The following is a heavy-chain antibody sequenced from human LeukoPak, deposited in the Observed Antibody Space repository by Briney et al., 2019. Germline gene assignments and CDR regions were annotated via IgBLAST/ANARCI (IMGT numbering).Heavy chain of an antibody. Sequence: GGSLRLSCAASGFTFSSYSMNWVRQAPGKGLEWVSYISSSSSTIYYADSVKGRFTISRDNAKNSLYLQMNSLRAEDTAVYYCARDGPDAHPKYCSSTSCSHFDYWGQGTLVTVSS. CDR1: GFTFSSYS. CDR2: ISSSSSTI. J-gene: IGHJ4*02. V-gene: IGHV3-48*01. CDR3: ARDGPDAHPKYCSSTSCSHFDY. D-gene: IGHD2-2*01.